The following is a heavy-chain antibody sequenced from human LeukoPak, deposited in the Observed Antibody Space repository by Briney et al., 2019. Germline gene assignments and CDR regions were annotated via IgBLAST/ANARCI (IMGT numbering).Heavy chain of an antibody. J-gene: IGHJ4*02. D-gene: IGHD3-22*01. Sequence: GGSLRLSCAASGFTFYNYWMSWVRQAPGKGLEWVANINQDQSHKYYLGAVEGRFTISRDNANKSLYLQMDSLRAEDTSIYYCARVIGGYDKVDCWGQGSLVTVSS. CDR3: ARVIGGYDKVDC. V-gene: IGHV3-7*01. CDR2: INQDQSHK. CDR1: GFTFYNYW.